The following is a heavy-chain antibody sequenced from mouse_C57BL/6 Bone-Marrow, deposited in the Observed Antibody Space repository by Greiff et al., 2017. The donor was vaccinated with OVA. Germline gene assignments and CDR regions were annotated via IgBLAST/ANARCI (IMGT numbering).Heavy chain of an antibody. D-gene: IGHD1-1*01. Sequence: EVQLQQSGPVLVKPGASVKMSCKASGYTFTDYYMNWVKQSHGKSLEWIGVINPYNGGTSYNQKFKGKATLTVDKSSSTAYMELNSLTSEDSAVYYCARQRLNYAMDDWGQGTSVTVSS. CDR2: INPYNGGT. CDR1: GYTFTDYY. V-gene: IGHV1-19*01. CDR3: ARQRLNYAMDD. J-gene: IGHJ4*01.